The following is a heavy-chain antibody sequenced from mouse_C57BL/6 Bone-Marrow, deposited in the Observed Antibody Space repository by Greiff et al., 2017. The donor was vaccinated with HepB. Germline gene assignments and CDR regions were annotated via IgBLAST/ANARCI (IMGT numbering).Heavy chain of an antibody. J-gene: IGHJ1*03. CDR3: ARRATVVATNWYFDV. D-gene: IGHD1-1*01. CDR1: GFTFSSYG. V-gene: IGHV5-6*01. Sequence: DVQLVESGGDLVKPGGSLKLSCAASGFTFSSYGMSWVRQTPDKRLEWVATISSGGSYTYYPDSVKGRFTISRDNAKNTLYLQMSSLKSEDTAMYYCARRATVVATNWYFDVWGTGTTVTVSS. CDR2: ISSGGSYT.